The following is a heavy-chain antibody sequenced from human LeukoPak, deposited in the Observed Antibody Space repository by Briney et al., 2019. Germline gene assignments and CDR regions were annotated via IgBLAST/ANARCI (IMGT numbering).Heavy chain of an antibody. CDR1: GFTYSSYE. Sequence: GGSLRLSCAASGFTYSSYEMNWVRQAPGKGLEWVSYISSSGSTIYYADSVKGRFTISRDNAKNSLYLQMNSLRAEDTAVYYCASALSDYYGSGSSDYWGQGTLVTVSS. D-gene: IGHD3-10*01. V-gene: IGHV3-48*03. CDR3: ASALSDYYGSGSSDY. CDR2: ISSSGSTI. J-gene: IGHJ4*02.